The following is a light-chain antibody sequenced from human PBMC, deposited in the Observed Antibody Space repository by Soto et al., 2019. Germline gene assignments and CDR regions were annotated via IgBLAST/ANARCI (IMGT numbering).Light chain of an antibody. CDR3: QSYDSSNWV. J-gene: IGLJ3*02. Sequence: NFMLTQPHSVSESPGKTVTISCTGSSGSIASNYVQWYQQRPGSAPTTVIYEDNQRPSGVPDRFSGSIDSSSNSASLTISGLKTEDEADYCCQSYDSSNWVFGGGTKLTAL. CDR1: SGSIASNY. CDR2: EDN. V-gene: IGLV6-57*02.